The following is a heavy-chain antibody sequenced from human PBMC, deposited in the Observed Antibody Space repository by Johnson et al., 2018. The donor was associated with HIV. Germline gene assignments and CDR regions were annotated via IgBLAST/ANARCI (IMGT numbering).Heavy chain of an antibody. CDR3: ARGGRYRFLEWSISDAFDI. V-gene: IGHV3-11*01. Sequence: QVQLVESGGGLVKPGGSLRLSCAASGFTFSDYYMSWIRQAPGKGLEWVSYISSSGSTIYYADSVKGRFTISRHNAKNSLHLQMNSLRAEDTALYYCARGGRYRFLEWSISDAFDIWGQGTMVTVSS. CDR1: GFTFSDYY. J-gene: IGHJ3*02. D-gene: IGHD3-3*01. CDR2: ISSSGSTI.